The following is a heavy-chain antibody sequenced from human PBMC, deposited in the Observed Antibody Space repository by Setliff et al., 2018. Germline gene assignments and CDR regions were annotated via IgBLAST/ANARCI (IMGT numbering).Heavy chain of an antibody. CDR2: IYFSGST. CDR3: AGTPALGTSWLSPVDY. D-gene: IGHD1-7*01. V-gene: IGHV4-30-4*08. Sequence: LSLTCTVSGGSIDSGDYYWNWIRQPPGKGLEWIGYIYFSGSTYYNPSLKSRVTLSLDTSKNQFSLKLNSVTAADTDMYYCAGTPALGTSWLSPVDYWGQGTLVTVSS. CDR1: GGSIDSGDYY. J-gene: IGHJ4*02.